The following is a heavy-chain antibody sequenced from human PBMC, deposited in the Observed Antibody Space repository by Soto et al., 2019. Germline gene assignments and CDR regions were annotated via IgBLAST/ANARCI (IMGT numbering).Heavy chain of an antibody. CDR1: GDNFTTFW. CDR3: ARPASGGSRDAFDV. V-gene: IGHV5-10-1*01. CDR2: IDPTDSFT. Sequence: VESLSSSCKASGDNFTTFWLKWVLQTPGKGLEWLGRIDPTDSFTNYSPPFEGHVTISVDRSISTAYLQWNSLQASDTAIYYCARPASGGSRDAFDVWGQGTTVTVSS. J-gene: IGHJ3*01. D-gene: IGHD2-15*01.